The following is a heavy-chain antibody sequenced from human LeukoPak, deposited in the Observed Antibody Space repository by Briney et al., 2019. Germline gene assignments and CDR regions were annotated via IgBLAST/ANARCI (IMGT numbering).Heavy chain of an antibody. CDR1: GGSISSSSYY. J-gene: IGHJ4*02. Sequence: PSETLSLTCTVSGGSISSSSYYWGWIRQPPGKGLEWIGGIYYSGSTYYNPSLKSRVTISVDTSKNQFSLKLSSVTAADTAVYYCARHRRVVIPFDYWGQGTLVTVSS. V-gene: IGHV4-39*01. D-gene: IGHD3-3*01. CDR3: ARHRRVVIPFDY. CDR2: IYYSGST.